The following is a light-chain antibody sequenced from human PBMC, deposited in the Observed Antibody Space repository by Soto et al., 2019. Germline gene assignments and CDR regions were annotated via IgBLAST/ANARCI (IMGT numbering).Light chain of an antibody. CDR2: YDS. Sequence: SYELTKPPSVSVAPGKTARIPCGGNNIGSKSVHWYQQKPGQAPVLVIYYDSDRPSGIPERFSGSNSGNTATLTISRVEAGDEADYYCQVWDNSSDPLYVFGTGTKLTVL. J-gene: IGLJ1*01. CDR3: QVWDNSSDPLYV. CDR1: NIGSKS. V-gene: IGLV3-21*04.